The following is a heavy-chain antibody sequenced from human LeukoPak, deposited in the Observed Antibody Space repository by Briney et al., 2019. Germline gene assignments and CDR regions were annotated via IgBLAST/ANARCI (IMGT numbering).Heavy chain of an antibody. CDR3: SHTSFLY. CDR2: IYWDGDK. V-gene: IGHV2-5*02. J-gene: IGHJ4*02. CDR1: GFSLSTSGGG. Sequence: SGSTLVNPTQTLTLTCTFSGFSLSTSGGGVGWFRQPPGKALAWLAFIYWDGDKRYSPSLKTRINITNGTPKNQVVLTMTNMDPIDTGTYSCSHTSFLYWGQGTRVTVSS.